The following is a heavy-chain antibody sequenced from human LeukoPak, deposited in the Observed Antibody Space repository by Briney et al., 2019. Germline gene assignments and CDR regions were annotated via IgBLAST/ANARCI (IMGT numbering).Heavy chain of an antibody. V-gene: IGHV1-69*13. CDR1: GGTFSSYA. CDR2: IIPLFGTA. Sequence: ASVKVSCKASGGTFSSYAISWVRQAPGQGLEWMGGIIPLFGTANYAQKFLGRVIITADESTSTTHVYLSSLKSEDTAVYYCAREWAGYGSGGYYYYWGQGTLVTVSS. J-gene: IGHJ4*02. D-gene: IGHD3-10*01. CDR3: AREWAGYGSGGYYYY.